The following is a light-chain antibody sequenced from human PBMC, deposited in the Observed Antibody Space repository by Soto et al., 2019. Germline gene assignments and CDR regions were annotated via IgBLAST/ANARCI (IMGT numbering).Light chain of an antibody. Sequence: VLTQSPGTLSLSPGEKATLSCRASQSVSSRLAWYQHKSGQAPRLLIYDASTRATGVPARFSGSGSGTDFTLTISSLQSEDFAVYYCQHYNYWPYTFGQGTKVDIK. CDR3: QHYNYWPYT. CDR1: QSVSSR. CDR2: DAS. J-gene: IGKJ2*01. V-gene: IGKV3-15*01.